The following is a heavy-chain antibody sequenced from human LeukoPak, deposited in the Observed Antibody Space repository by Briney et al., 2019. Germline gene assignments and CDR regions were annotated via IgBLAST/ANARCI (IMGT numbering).Heavy chain of an antibody. CDR2: ISDSGGST. J-gene: IGHJ4*02. D-gene: IGHD3-22*01. CDR3: AKDRYDGSASHFFSDS. CDR1: GFAFSTYV. V-gene: IGHV3-23*01. Sequence: PGGSLRLSCAASGFAFSTYVMNWVRQAPGKGLEWVSTISDSGGSTYYADSVKGRFTISRDNSKNTLYLQMNSLRGEDTAVYYCAKDRYDGSASHFFSDSWGQGTLVTVSS.